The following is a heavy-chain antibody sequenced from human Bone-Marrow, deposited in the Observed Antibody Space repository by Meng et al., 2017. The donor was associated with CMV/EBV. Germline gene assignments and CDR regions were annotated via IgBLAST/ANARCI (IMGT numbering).Heavy chain of an antibody. CDR1: GYTFTGYY. J-gene: IGHJ4*02. CDR3: ARDGGYSYGVGKD. CDR2: IIPIFGTA. D-gene: IGHD5-18*01. Sequence: SVKVSCKASGYTFTGYYMHWVRQAPGQGLEWMGGIIPIFGTANYAQKFQGRVTITTDESPSTAYMELSSLRSEDTAVYYCARDGGYSYGVGKDWGQGTLVTVSS. V-gene: IGHV1-69*05.